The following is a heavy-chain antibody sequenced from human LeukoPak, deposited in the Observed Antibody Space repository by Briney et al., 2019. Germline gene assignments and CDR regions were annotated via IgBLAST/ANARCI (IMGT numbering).Heavy chain of an antibody. V-gene: IGHV4-39*07. J-gene: IGHJ6*03. CDR1: GGSISSSSYY. Sequence: SETLSLTCTVSGGSISSSSYYWGWIRQPPGKGLEWIGSIYYSGSTYYNPSLKSRVTISVDTSKNQFSLNLSSVTAADTAVYFCARHYSYGLLRAGNYYYMDVWGKGTTVTVSS. D-gene: IGHD5-18*01. CDR2: IYYSGST. CDR3: ARHYSYGLLRAGNYYYMDV.